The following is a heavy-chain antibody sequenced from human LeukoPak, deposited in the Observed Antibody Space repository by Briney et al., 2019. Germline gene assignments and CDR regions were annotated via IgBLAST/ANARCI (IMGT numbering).Heavy chain of an antibody. CDR2: INPNTGGT. J-gene: IGHJ3*02. D-gene: IGHD6-13*01. V-gene: IGHV1-2*02. CDR1: GYSFTAHY. CDR3: ARAYGYGAFDI. Sequence: ASVKVSCKASGYSFTAHYIHWVRQAPGQGLEWMGSINPNTGGTNYAEKFQGRVTMTSDTSTTTAYMGLSSLSSDDTAVYYCARAYGYGAFDIWGRGTMVTVSS.